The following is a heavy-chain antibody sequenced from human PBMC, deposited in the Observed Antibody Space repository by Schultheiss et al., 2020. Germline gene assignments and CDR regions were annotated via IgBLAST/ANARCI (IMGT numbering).Heavy chain of an antibody. CDR3: ARARITMVRGVMGSRNWFDP. Sequence: GGSLRLSCAASGFTFSSYGMHWVRQAPGKGLEWVAVIWYDGSNKYYADSVKGRFTISRDNSKNTLYVQMNSLRAEDTAVYYCARARITMVRGVMGSRNWFDPWGQGTLVTVSS. CDR2: IWYDGSNK. J-gene: IGHJ5*02. V-gene: IGHV3-33*01. D-gene: IGHD3-10*01. CDR1: GFTFSSYG.